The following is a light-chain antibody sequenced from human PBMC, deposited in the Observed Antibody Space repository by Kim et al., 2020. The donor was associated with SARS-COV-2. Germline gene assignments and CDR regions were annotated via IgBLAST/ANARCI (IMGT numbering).Light chain of an antibody. CDR3: QVWDSSNDQHVV. Sequence: SYELTQPTSVSVAPGKTARITRGGNNIGSKSVHWYQQKPGQAPVTVIYYDSDRPSGIPERFSGSKSGNTATLTISRVEAGDEADYYCQVWDSSNDQHVVFGGGTQLTVL. CDR2: YDS. CDR1: NIGSKS. J-gene: IGLJ2*01. V-gene: IGLV3-21*04.